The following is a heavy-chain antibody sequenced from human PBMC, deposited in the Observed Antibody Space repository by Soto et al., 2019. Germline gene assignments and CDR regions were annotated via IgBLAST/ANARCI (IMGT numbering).Heavy chain of an antibody. Sequence: EVQLVESGGGLVKPGGSLRLSCAASGFTFSSYSMNWVRQAPGKGLEWVSSISSSSSYIYYADSVKGRFTISRDKAKNSLCLQMNSLRAEDTAVYYCARGYCSGGSCGGAPSWFDPWGQGTLVTVSS. CDR3: ARGYCSGGSCGGAPSWFDP. CDR1: GFTFSSYS. V-gene: IGHV3-21*01. CDR2: ISSSSSYI. D-gene: IGHD2-15*01. J-gene: IGHJ5*02.